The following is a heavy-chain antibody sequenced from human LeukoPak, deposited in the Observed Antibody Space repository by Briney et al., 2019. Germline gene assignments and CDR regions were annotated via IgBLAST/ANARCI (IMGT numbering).Heavy chain of an antibody. CDR3: ASYGEDDAFDI. V-gene: IGHV4-30-2*01. CDR2: IYHSGST. CDR1: GGSISSGDYS. J-gene: IGHJ3*02. Sequence: PSETLSLTCTVSGGSISSGDYSWSWIRQPPGKGLEWIGYIYHSGSTYYNPSLKSRVTISVDRSKNQFSLKLSSVTAADTAVYYCASYGEDDAFDIWGQGTMVTVSS. D-gene: IGHD4-17*01.